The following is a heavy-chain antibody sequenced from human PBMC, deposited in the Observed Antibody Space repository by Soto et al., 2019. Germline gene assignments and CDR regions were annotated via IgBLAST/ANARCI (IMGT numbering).Heavy chain of an antibody. Sequence: SETLSLTCTVAGRYITIDDYCWSWSRQAPGKGLEWIGFTYYTGTTYGNPSLKSRVTMSVDPSRTHFSLRLSSVTAADTAVYYCARGYYYYGMDVWGQGTTVTVSS. CDR1: GRYITIDDYC. J-gene: IGHJ6*02. CDR2: TYYTGTT. V-gene: IGHV4-30-4*01. CDR3: ARGYYYYGMDV.